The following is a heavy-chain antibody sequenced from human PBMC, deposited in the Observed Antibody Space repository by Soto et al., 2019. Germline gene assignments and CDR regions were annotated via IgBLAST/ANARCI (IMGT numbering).Heavy chain of an antibody. CDR3: AKDRGSGSSGSHYFDY. D-gene: IGHD6-19*01. V-gene: IGHV3-23*01. J-gene: IGHJ4*02. Sequence: HPGGSLRLSCAASGFTFSSYAMSWVRQAPGKGLEWVSAISGSGGSTYYADSVKGRFTISRDNSKNTLYLQMNSLRAEDTAVYYCAKDRGSGSSGSHYFDYWGQGTLVTVSS. CDR2: ISGSGGST. CDR1: GFTFSSYA.